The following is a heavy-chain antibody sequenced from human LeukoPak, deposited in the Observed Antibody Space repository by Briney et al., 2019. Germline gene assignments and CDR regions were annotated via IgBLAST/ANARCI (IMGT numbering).Heavy chain of an antibody. CDR2: ISTGSSYI. V-gene: IGHV3-21*01. D-gene: IGHD6-13*01. CDR3: ARDGAYSNSWYFDY. CDR1: GFTFSSYS. Sequence: GGSLRLSCAASGFTFSSYSMNWVRQAPGRGLEWVSSISTGSSYIYYADSVKGRFTISRDNAKNSLFLQVNSLRAEDTAVYYCARDGAYSNSWYFDYWGQGTLVTVSS. J-gene: IGHJ4*02.